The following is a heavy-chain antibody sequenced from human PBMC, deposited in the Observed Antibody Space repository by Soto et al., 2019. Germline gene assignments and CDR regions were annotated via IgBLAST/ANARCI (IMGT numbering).Heavy chain of an antibody. CDR2: VSGNGGNT. CDR3: AKDRMGASGWFDP. J-gene: IGHJ5*02. V-gene: IGHV3-23*01. D-gene: IGHD1-26*01. CDR1: GFSFSSYT. Sequence: GSLRLSCVASGFSFSSYTMNWVRQAPGKGLECVSGVSGNGGNTYYADSVKGRFSISRDNSKNTLYLQLNSLRAEDTAIYYCAKDRMGASGWFDPWGQGTPVTVSS.